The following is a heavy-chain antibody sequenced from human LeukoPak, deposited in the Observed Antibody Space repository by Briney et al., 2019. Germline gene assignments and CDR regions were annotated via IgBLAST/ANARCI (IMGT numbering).Heavy chain of an antibody. CDR1: GGSISSSSFY. Sequence: SETLSLTCTVSGGSISSSSFYWGWTRQPPGKGLEWIGSIYYSGSTNYNPSLKSRVTISVDTSKNQFSLKLSSVTAADTAVYYCARRVPLGAFDIWGQGTMVTVSS. D-gene: IGHD1-1*01. J-gene: IGHJ3*02. CDR3: ARRVPLGAFDI. V-gene: IGHV4-39*07. CDR2: IYYSGST.